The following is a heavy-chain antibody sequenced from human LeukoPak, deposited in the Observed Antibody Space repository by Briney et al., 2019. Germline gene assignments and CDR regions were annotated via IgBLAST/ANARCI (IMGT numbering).Heavy chain of an antibody. D-gene: IGHD6-13*01. Sequence: PGGSLRLSCAASGFTFDDYAMHWVRQAPGKGLEWVSGISWNSGSIGYADSVKGRFTISRDNAKNSLYLQMNSLRAEDTALYYCAAPSGAAEGFQHWGQGTLVTVSS. V-gene: IGHV3-9*01. CDR1: GFTFDDYA. J-gene: IGHJ1*01. CDR2: ISWNSGSI. CDR3: AAPSGAAEGFQH.